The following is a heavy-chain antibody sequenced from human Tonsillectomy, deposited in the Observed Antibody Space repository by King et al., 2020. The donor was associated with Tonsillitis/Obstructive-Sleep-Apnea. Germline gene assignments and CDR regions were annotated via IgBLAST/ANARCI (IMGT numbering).Heavy chain of an antibody. D-gene: IGHD5-24*01. V-gene: IGHV3-66*01. Sequence: DVQLVESGGGLVQPGGSLRLSCVASGFIVSSNYMTWVRQAPGKGLEWVSVIYSGGYTYYSDSVKGRFTISRDNSKNTLYLQMNRLRAEDTAVYYCARDRQEMATNYYFDYWGQGTLVTVSS. J-gene: IGHJ4*02. CDR3: ARDRQEMATNYYFDY. CDR1: GFIVSSNY. CDR2: IYSGGYT.